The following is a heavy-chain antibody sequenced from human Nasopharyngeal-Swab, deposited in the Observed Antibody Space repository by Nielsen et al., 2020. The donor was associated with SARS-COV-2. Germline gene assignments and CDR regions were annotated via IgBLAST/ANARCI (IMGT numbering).Heavy chain of an antibody. V-gene: IGHV1-18*01. J-gene: IGHJ4*02. CDR3: ARIGVVVAATYFDY. CDR2: ISAYNGNT. D-gene: IGHD2-15*01. Sequence: WVRQAPGQGLEWMGWISAYNGNTNYAQEFQGRVSMTADTSTSTAYMELTSLRSDDTAVYYCARIGVVVAATYFDYWGQGTLVTVSS.